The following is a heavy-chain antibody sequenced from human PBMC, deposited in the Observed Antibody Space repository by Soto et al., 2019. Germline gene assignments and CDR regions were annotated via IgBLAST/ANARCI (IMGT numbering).Heavy chain of an antibody. D-gene: IGHD3-22*01. Sequence: SETLSLTCTVSGGSISSGDYYWSWIRQHPGKGLEWIGYIYYSGSTYYNPSLKSRVSISVDTSKNQFSLKLSSVTAADTAVYYCATASYDSSGYLGPIDYWGQGTLVTVSS. V-gene: IGHV4-31*03. CDR1: GGSISSGDYY. CDR3: ATASYDSSGYLGPIDY. CDR2: IYYSGST. J-gene: IGHJ4*02.